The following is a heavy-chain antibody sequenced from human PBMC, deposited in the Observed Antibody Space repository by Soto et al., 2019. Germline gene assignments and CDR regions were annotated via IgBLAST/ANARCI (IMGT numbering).Heavy chain of an antibody. V-gene: IGHV4-59*08. CDR3: ARLRNGYAGLDY. J-gene: IGHJ4*02. D-gene: IGHD1-1*01. CDR2: MYYYGST. CDR1: GGSISSYY. Sequence: SETLSLTCTVSGGSISSYYWSWIRQPPGKGLEWIGYMYYYGSTNYNPSLKSRVTISVDTSNNQSSLKLSSVTAADTAVYYCARLRNGYAGLDYWGQGTLVTVSS.